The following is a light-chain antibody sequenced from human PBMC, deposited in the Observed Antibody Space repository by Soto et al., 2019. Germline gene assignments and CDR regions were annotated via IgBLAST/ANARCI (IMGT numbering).Light chain of an antibody. CDR3: QQYNNWPGT. Sequence: EVVLTQSPAPLSLSPRERAPLSCRARENLTTFVDWYQQKPGQAPRLLIYGASNRATGIPARFSGSGSGTEFTLTISSRQSDDLAVYYCQQYNNWPGTFGQGTKVDIK. CDR1: ENLTTF. J-gene: IGKJ1*01. V-gene: IGKV3-15*01. CDR2: GAS.